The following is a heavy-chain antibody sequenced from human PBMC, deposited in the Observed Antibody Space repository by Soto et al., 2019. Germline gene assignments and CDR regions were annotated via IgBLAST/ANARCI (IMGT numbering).Heavy chain of an antibody. V-gene: IGHV1-3*01. J-gene: IGHJ6*02. D-gene: IGHD3-3*01. CDR3: ARDKVDFWSGYSPQDYYGMDV. CDR2: INAGNGNT. CDR1: GYTFTSYA. Sequence: ASVKVSCKASGYTFTSYAMHWLRQAPGQRLERMGWINAGNGNTKYSQKFQGRVTITRDTSASTAYMELSSLRSEDTAVYYCARDKVDFWSGYSPQDYYGMDVWGQGTTVTVSS.